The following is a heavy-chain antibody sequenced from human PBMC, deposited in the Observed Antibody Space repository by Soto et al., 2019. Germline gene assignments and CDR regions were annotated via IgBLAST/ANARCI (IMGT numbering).Heavy chain of an antibody. D-gene: IGHD3-3*01. J-gene: IGHJ6*03. V-gene: IGHV3-11*01. CDR1: GFTFSDYY. CDR2: ISSSGSTI. Sequence: GGSLRLSCAASGFTFSDYYMSWIRQAPGKGLEWVSYISSSGSTIYYADSVKGRFTISRDNAKNSLYLQMNSLRAEDTAVYYCARITIFGVVLSYYYYYYMDVWGKGTTVTVSS. CDR3: ARITIFGVVLSYYYYYYMDV.